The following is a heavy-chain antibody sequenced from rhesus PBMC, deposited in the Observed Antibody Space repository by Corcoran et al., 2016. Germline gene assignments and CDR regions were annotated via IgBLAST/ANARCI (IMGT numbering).Heavy chain of an antibody. CDR2: INPSNGHT. CDR1: GYPFTSYY. D-gene: IGHD4-23*01. V-gene: IGHV1S9*01. J-gene: IGHJ4*01. CDR3: TRGYEYNIY. Sequence: QVQLVQSGAEVKKPGASVKLSCKASGYPFTSYYINWVSQAPGQVLEWMGRINPSNGHTDYVQKFQGRVTMTRDTSTSTAFMELNSLRSEDTAVYYCTRGYEYNIYWGQGVLVTVSS.